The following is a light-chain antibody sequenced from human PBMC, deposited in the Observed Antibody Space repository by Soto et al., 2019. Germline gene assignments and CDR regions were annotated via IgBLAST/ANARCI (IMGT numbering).Light chain of an antibody. CDR3: CSYAGSTTLYV. V-gene: IGLV2-23*01. CDR1: SSDVGSYNL. J-gene: IGLJ1*01. Sequence: QSALTQPASVSGSPGQSITISCTGTSSDVGSYNLVSWYQQHPGTAPKLMIYEAFKRPSGVSNRFSGSKSGDTASLTISGLQAEDEADYYCCSYAGSTTLYVFGTGTKVTV. CDR2: EAF.